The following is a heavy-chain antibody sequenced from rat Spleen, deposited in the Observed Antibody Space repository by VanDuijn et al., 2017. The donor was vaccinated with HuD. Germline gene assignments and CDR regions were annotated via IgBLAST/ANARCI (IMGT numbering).Heavy chain of an antibody. Sequence: QVQLKESGPGLMQPSETLSLTCTVSGFSLTSNAVGWVRQPLGKGLVWMGTIWTGGSTNYNSAVQSRLSISRDTSKSQVFLKMNSLQTEDTAMYFCARLKNNWYFDFWGPGTMVTVSS. V-gene: IGHV2-72*01. J-gene: IGHJ1*01. CDR3: ARLKNNWYFDF. CDR2: IWTGGST. CDR1: GFSLTSNA.